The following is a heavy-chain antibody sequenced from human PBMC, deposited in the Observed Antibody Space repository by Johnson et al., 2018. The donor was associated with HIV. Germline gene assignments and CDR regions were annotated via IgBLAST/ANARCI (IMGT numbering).Heavy chain of an antibody. D-gene: IGHD3-3*01. CDR3: AAYYDFWSGSYTSGFDI. Sequence: QVHLVESGGGVVQPGRSLRLSCAASGFTFISYAMHWVRQAPGKGLEWVAVISYDGSNQYYADSVKGRFTISRDNSKNTVFLQMNSLRPEDTAMYYCAAYYDFWSGSYTSGFDIWGQGTMVTVSS. CDR2: ISYDGSNQ. CDR1: GFTFISYA. V-gene: IGHV3-30*04. J-gene: IGHJ3*02.